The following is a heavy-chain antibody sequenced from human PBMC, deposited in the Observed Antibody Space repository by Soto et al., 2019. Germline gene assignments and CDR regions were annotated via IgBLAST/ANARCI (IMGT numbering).Heavy chain of an antibody. CDR1: GVTFSTYA. CDR2: IIPMSVTA. J-gene: IGHJ4*02. Sequence: SVKVSCKAPGVTFSTYAISWVRQAPGQGLEWMGGIIPMSVTANYAQRFQDRVTISRDNAKNSLYLQMNSLGVEDTAGYYCVRDHSYAFDYWGQGILVTVS. V-gene: IGHV1-69*05. CDR3: VRDHSYAFDY.